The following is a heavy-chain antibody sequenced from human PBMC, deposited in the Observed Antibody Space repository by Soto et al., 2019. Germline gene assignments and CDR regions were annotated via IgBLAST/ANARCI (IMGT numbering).Heavy chain of an antibody. J-gene: IGHJ4*02. CDR3: AKGLALMADH. V-gene: IGHV3-30*18. Sequence: PGGSLRLSCRDSGFSFNTYVMDWVRQAPGKGLEWVARILYDGSKEYYADPVKGRFTISRDNSKNTLYLQMDGLRVEDTAVYFCAKGLALMADHWGQGT. CDR2: ILYDGSKE. D-gene: IGHD2-21*01. CDR1: GFSFNTYV.